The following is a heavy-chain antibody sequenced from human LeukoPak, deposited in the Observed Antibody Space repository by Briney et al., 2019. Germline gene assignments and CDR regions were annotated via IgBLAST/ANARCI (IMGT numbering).Heavy chain of an antibody. CDR3: ARLRPYSSSWYAYYGMDV. Sequence: SGGSLRLSCAASGFTFSSYWMTWVRQAPGKGLEWVANIKSDGTQNYYVDSVKGRFTISRDNAKNSLYLQMNSLRADETAVYYCARLRPYSSSWYAYYGMDVWGQGTTVTVSS. V-gene: IGHV3-7*04. CDR2: IKSDGTQN. D-gene: IGHD6-13*01. CDR1: GFTFSSYW. J-gene: IGHJ6*02.